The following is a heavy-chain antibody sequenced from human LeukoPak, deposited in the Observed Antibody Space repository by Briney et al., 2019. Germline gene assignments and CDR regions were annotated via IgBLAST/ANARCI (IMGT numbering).Heavy chain of an antibody. D-gene: IGHD3-3*01. V-gene: IGHV3-30*02. J-gene: IGHJ6*03. CDR3: AKGVGHYDFWSGYSYETYYYYYMDV. CDR2: IRYDGSNK. Sequence: GVSLRLSCAASGFTFSSYGMHWVRQAPGKGLEWVAFIRYDGSNKYYADSVKGRFTISRDNSKNTLYLQMNSLRAEDTAVYYCAKGVGHYDFWSGYSYETYYYYYMDVWGKGTTVTVSS. CDR1: GFTFSSYG.